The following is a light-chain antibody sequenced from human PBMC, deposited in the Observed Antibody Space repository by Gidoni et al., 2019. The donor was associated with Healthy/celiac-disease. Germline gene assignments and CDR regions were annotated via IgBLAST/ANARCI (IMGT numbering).Light chain of an antibody. V-gene: IGKV1-39*01. CDR1: QSIRSY. CDR3: QQSYSTLIT. CDR2: SAS. Sequence: DIQMTQSPSSLSASVGDRVTIPCRASQSIRSYLIWYHQKPGKAPKLLIYSASSLQSWVPSRFSGSVSGTDFTRTISSLQPEDFATYYCQQSYSTLITFGQGTRLEIK. J-gene: IGKJ5*01.